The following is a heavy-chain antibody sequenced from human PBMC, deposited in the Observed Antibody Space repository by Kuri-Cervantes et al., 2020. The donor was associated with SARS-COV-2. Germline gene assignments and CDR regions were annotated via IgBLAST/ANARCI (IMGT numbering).Heavy chain of an antibody. J-gene: IGHJ3*02. V-gene: IGHV1-2*02. Sequence: ASVKVSCKASGYTFTGYYMHWVRQAPGQGLEWMGWINPNSGGTNYAQKFQGRVTMTRDTSISTAYMELSRLRSDDTAVYYCARGSQLLSATDAFDIWGQETMVTVSS. CDR3: ARGSQLLSATDAFDI. D-gene: IGHD2-21*01. CDR2: INPNSGGT. CDR1: GYTFTGYY.